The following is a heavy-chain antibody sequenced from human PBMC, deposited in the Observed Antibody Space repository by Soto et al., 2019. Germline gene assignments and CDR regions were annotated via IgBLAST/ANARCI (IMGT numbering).Heavy chain of an antibody. CDR3: ARERYDYVWYY. CDR1: GYTFTSYG. CDR2: VNANSGDT. J-gene: IGHJ4*02. V-gene: IGHV1-18*01. D-gene: IGHD3-16*01. Sequence: ASVKVSCKASGYTFTSYGISWVRQAPGQRLEWMGWVNANSGDTNYAQKFQGRVTITRDTSTSTAYMELSRLRSEDTAVYYCARERYDYVWYYWGQGTLVTVSS.